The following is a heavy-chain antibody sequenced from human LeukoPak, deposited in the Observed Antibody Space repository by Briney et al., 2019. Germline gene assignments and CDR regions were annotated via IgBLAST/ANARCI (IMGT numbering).Heavy chain of an antibody. Sequence: SETLSLTCAVYGGSFSGYYWSWIRQPPGKGLEWIGEINHSGSTNYNPSLKSRVTISVDTSKNQFSLKLSSVTAADKAVYYCARGASVAATLRWFDPWGQGTLVTVSS. V-gene: IGHV4-34*01. D-gene: IGHD2-15*01. CDR1: GGSFSGYY. CDR2: INHSGST. CDR3: ARGASVAATLRWFDP. J-gene: IGHJ5*02.